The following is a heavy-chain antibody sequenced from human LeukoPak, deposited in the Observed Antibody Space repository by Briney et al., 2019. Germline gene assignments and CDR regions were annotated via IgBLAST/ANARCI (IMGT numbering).Heavy chain of an antibody. CDR3: ARVDDTSGYFYKFDY. J-gene: IGHJ4*02. V-gene: IGHV4-59*11. D-gene: IGHD3-22*01. CDR2: IHYSGNT. Sequence: SETLSLTCTVSGGFISSHYWSWVRQPPGKGLEWVAYIHYSGNTNYNPSLKSRVIISVDTSKNQFSLKLASVTAADTAVYYCARVDDTSGYFYKFDYWGQGTLVTVSS. CDR1: GGFISSHY.